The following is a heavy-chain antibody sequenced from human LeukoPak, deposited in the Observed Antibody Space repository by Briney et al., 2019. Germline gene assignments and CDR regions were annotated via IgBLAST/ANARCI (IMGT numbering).Heavy chain of an antibody. V-gene: IGHV4-38-2*02. CDR1: GYPITAGYY. Sequence: PSETLSLTCTVSGYPITAGYYWGWIRQAPGKGLEWLGSIFHTGHTYDNPSLKSPVTLSVDTSKNQFSLKLTSVTASDTAVYYCARNPPTIFGHFDLWGRGTLATVSS. CDR3: ARNPPTIFGHFDL. CDR2: IFHTGHT. J-gene: IGHJ2*01. D-gene: IGHD3-9*01.